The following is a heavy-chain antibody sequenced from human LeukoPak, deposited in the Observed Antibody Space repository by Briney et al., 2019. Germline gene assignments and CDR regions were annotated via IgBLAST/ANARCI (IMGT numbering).Heavy chain of an antibody. CDR2: IRYDGSNK. V-gene: IGHV3-30*02. D-gene: IGHD3-9*01. CDR3: AREARYFDWHSYFDY. Sequence: GGSLRLSCAASGFTFSSYGMHWVRQAPGKGLEWVAFIRYDGSNKYYADSVKGRFTISRDNSKNTLYLQMNSLRAEDTAVYYCAREARYFDWHSYFDYWGQGTLVTVSS. CDR1: GFTFSSYG. J-gene: IGHJ4*02.